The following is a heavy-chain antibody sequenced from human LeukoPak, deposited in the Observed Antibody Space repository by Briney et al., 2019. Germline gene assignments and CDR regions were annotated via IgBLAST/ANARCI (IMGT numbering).Heavy chain of an antibody. CDR2: IYYSGST. D-gene: IGHD2-2*01. CDR1: VGSISSYY. J-gene: IGHJ6*03. Sequence: PSETLSLTCAVSVGSISSYYWSWIRHPPGKGREWVGYIYYSGSTNYNPSLKSRVTISVDTSKNQFSLKLSSVTAADTAVYYCARGVVPAAMGYYYYMDVWGKGTTVTVSS. V-gene: IGHV4-59*01. CDR3: ARGVVPAAMGYYYYMDV.